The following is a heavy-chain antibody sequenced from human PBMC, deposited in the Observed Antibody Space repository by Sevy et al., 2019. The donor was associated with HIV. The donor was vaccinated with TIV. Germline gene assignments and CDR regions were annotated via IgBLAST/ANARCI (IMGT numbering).Heavy chain of an antibody. CDR3: ARAITMVRGVMGNGNAFDI. V-gene: IGHV1-18*01. D-gene: IGHD3-10*01. CDR1: GYTFTSYG. Sequence: ASVTVSCKASGYTFTSYGISWVRQAPGQGLEWMGWISAYNGNTNYAQKLQGRVTMTTDTSTSTAYMELRSLRSDDTAVYYCARAITMVRGVMGNGNAFDIWGQGTMVTVSS. J-gene: IGHJ3*02. CDR2: ISAYNGNT.